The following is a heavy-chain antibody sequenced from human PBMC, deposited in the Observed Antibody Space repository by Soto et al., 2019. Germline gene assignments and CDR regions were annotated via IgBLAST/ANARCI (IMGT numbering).Heavy chain of an antibody. J-gene: IGHJ6*02. Sequence: QVQLVESGGGVVQPGRSLRLSCAASGFTLSDFAMHWVRQAPGKGLEWVALISNDGGNEHYGDSVKGRFTISRDNSKHKVYLQVASLRVEDTDVYYLARAAPGMDVWGQGTTVAVSS. V-gene: IGHV3-30-3*01. CDR2: ISNDGGNE. CDR3: ARAAPGMDV. CDR1: GFTLSDFA.